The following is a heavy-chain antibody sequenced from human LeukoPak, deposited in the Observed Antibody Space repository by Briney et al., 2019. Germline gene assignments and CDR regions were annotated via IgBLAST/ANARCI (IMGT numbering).Heavy chain of an antibody. CDR2: ISDGGGSI. V-gene: IGHV3-23*01. CDR1: GFTFSGFA. J-gene: IGHJ4*02. CDR3: AKAGGGVVVDFDY. Sequence: GGSLRLSCAASGFTFSGFAMSWVRQAPGTGLEWVSAISDGGGSINYADSVKGRFTISRDNSKNTLYLQMNSLRAEDTAVYYCAKAGGGVVVDFDYWGRGTLVTVSS. D-gene: IGHD3-3*01.